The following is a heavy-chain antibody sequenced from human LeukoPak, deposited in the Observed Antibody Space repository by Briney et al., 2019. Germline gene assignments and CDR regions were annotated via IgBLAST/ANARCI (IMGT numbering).Heavy chain of an antibody. V-gene: IGHV3-21*01. CDR3: ARRGYSDSSGYDY. J-gene: IGHJ4*02. D-gene: IGHD3-22*01. Sequence: GGSLRLSCATSGFTSKSYAMNWVRQSPGKGLEWVSSISGDSTDIYYADSLMGRSTISRDNAKNSLYLQINSLRAEDTAIYYCARRGYSDSSGYDYWGQGTLVTVSS. CDR2: ISGDSTDI. CDR1: GFTSKSYA.